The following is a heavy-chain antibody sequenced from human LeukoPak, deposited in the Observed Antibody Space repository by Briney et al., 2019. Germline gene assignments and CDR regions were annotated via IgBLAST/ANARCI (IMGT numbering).Heavy chain of an antibody. CDR2: INHSGST. Sequence: SETLSLTCAVYGGSFSGYYWSWLRQPPRKGLEWIGEINHSGSTNYNQTLKSRVTISVDTSKNQFSLKLSCVTAADTAVYYCARVEQYSSSWVVLEYWGQGTLVTVSS. CDR3: ARVEQYSSSWVVLEY. J-gene: IGHJ4*02. D-gene: IGHD6-13*01. CDR1: GGSFSGYY. V-gene: IGHV4-34*01.